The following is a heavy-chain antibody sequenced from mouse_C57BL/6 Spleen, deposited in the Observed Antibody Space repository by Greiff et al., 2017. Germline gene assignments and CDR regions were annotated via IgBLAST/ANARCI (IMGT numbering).Heavy chain of an antibody. J-gene: IGHJ4*01. CDR3: TGEGLGLDYAMDY. CDR1: GFTFSNYW. D-gene: IGHD4-1*01. Sequence: EVKLQESGGGLVQPGGSMKLSCVASGFTFSNYWMNWVRQSPEKGLEWVAQIRLKSDNYATHYAESVKGRFTISRDDSKSSVYLQMNNLRAEDTGIYYCTGEGLGLDYAMDYWGQGTSVTVSS. V-gene: IGHV6-3*01. CDR2: IRLKSDNYAT.